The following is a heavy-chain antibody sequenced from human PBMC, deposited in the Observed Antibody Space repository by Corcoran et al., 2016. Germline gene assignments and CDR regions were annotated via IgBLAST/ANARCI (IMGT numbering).Heavy chain of an antibody. CDR3: ARAGRYYYDSSGYHKEYGMDV. D-gene: IGHD3-22*01. Sequence: QVQLQESGPGLVKPSETLSLTCTVSGGSISSYYWSWIRQPPGKGLEWIGYIYYSGSTNYNPSLKSRVTISVDTTKTQFSLKLSSVTAADTAVYYCARAGRYYYDSSGYHKEYGMDVWGQGTTVTVSS. CDR1: GGSISSYY. CDR2: IYYSGST. J-gene: IGHJ6*02. V-gene: IGHV4-59*01.